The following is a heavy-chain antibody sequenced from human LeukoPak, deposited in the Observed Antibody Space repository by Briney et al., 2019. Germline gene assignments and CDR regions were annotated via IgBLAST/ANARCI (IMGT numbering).Heavy chain of an antibody. CDR3: ARGPTEFDY. D-gene: IGHD1-1*01. Sequence: GGSLSLSCAASGFPFNRYWMHWVRHVSGKGLVWASRIYTDGSSTSYADSVKGRFTISRDNAKNTLYLQMNSLRAEDTALYYCARGPTEFDYWGQGTLVTVSS. CDR1: GFPFNRYW. V-gene: IGHV3-74*01. CDR2: IYTDGSST. J-gene: IGHJ4*02.